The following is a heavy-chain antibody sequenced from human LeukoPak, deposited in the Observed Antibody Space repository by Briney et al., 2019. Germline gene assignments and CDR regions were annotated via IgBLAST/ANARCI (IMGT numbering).Heavy chain of an antibody. CDR1: GYTLSVLS. CDR2: FDPEDGKT. D-gene: IGHD1-1*01. V-gene: IGHV1-24*01. J-gene: IGHJ4*02. CDR3: ATVRDGTTYFDY. Sequence: ASVKVSCKVSGYTLSVLSMHWVRQAPGKGLEWLGGFDPEDGKTTYARKFQGRVTVTEDSSTDTACMELTSLRSEDTAVYYCATVRDGTTYFDYWGQGTLVTVSS.